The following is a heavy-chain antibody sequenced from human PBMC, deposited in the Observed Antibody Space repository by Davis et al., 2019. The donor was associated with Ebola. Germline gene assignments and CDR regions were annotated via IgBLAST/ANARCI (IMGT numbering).Heavy chain of an antibody. J-gene: IGHJ6*02. CDR3: AKDRLSSQPSSFGMDV. CDR1: GFTFSSYW. Sequence: PGGSLRLSCAASGFTFSSYWMAWVRQAPGKGLEWVANLNQDGGQKYYVDSVKGRFTISRDNAKNTLYLQMNSLRVEDTALYYCAKDRLSSQPSSFGMDVWGQGTTVTVS. V-gene: IGHV3-7*03. CDR2: LNQDGGQK. D-gene: IGHD3-16*02.